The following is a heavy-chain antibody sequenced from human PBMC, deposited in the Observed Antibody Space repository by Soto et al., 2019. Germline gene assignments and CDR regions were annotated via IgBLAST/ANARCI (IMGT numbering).Heavy chain of an antibody. V-gene: IGHV3-23*01. D-gene: IGHD3-3*01. CDR3: AKGNRITIFGVVPNFDY. J-gene: IGHJ4*02. CDR2: ISGSGGST. Sequence: PGGSLRLSCAASGFTFSSYAMSWVRQAPGKGLEWVSAISGSGGSTYYADSVKGRFTISRDNSKNTLYLQMNSLRAEDTAVYYCAKGNRITIFGVVPNFDYWGQGTLVTVS. CDR1: GFTFSSYA.